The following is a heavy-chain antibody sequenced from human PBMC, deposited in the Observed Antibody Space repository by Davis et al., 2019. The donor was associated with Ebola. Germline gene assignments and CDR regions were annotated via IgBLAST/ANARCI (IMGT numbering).Heavy chain of an antibody. J-gene: IGHJ4*02. CDR3: ARAFSSGSITPFDY. D-gene: IGHD3-22*01. Sequence: GESLKISCAASGFSFSTYDMNWVRQAPGKGLEWVANIKQDGSEKYYVDSVKGRFTISRDNAKNSLYLQMNSLRAEDTAVYYCARAFSSGSITPFDYWGQGTLVTVSS. CDR2: IKQDGSEK. V-gene: IGHV3-7*03. CDR1: GFSFSTYD.